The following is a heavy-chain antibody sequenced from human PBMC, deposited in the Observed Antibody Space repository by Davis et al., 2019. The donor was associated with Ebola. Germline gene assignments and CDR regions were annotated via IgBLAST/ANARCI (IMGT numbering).Heavy chain of an antibody. D-gene: IGHD3-3*01. Sequence: GESLKISCAASGFMFGDYAMRWVRQPPGKGLEWVSAISGSGGSTYYADSVKGRFTISRDNSKKTLYLQMNSLRAEDTAVYYCAKSGLSFGVVKYHYGMDVWGKGTTVTVSS. CDR1: GFMFGDYA. CDR3: AKSGLSFGVVKYHYGMDV. CDR2: ISGSGGST. J-gene: IGHJ6*04. V-gene: IGHV3-23*01.